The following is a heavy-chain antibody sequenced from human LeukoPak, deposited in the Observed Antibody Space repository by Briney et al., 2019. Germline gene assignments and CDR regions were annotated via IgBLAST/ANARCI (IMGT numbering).Heavy chain of an antibody. CDR3: ARDPALGSGVRGVIHNWFDP. CDR2: IYYSGST. Sequence: SETLSLTCTVSGGSISSGDYYWSWIRQPPGKGLEWIGYIYYSGSTYYNPSLKSRVTISVDTSKNQFSLKLSSVTAADTAVYYCARDPALGSGVRGVIHNWFDPWGQGTLVTVSS. D-gene: IGHD3-10*01. V-gene: IGHV4-30-4*01. CDR1: GGSISSGDYY. J-gene: IGHJ5*02.